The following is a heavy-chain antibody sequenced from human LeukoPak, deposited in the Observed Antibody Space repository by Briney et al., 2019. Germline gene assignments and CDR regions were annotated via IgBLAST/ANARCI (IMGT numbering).Heavy chain of an antibody. CDR3: TRDRGQWLVDY. V-gene: IGHV4-34*01. D-gene: IGHD6-19*01. CDR2: INHSGST. Sequence: SETLSLTCAVYGGSFSGYYWSWIRQPPGKGLEWIGEINHSGSTNYNPSLKSRVTISVDTSKNQFSLKLSSVTAADTAVYHCTRDRGQWLVDYWGQGTLVTVSS. CDR1: GGSFSGYY. J-gene: IGHJ4*02.